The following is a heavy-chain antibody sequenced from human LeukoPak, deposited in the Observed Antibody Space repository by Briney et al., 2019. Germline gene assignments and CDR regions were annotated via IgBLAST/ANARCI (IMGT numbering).Heavy chain of an antibody. CDR1: GYSFNNYW. V-gene: IGHV5-51*01. CDR2: IYPDDSDT. Sequence: GESLQISCKGSGYSFNNYWIGWVRQMPGKGLEYMGIIYPDDSDTRYSPSFEGQVTISADKSISTAYLQWSSLKVSDTAMYYCARLYSSSSYNWFDPWGQGTLVTVSS. D-gene: IGHD6-6*01. CDR3: ARLYSSSSYNWFDP. J-gene: IGHJ5*02.